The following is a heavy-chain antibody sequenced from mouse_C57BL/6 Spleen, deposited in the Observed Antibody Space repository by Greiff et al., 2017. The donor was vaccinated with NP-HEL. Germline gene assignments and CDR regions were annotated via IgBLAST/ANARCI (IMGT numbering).Heavy chain of an antibody. J-gene: IGHJ1*03. V-gene: IGHV1-69*01. CDR1: GYTFTSYW. CDR3: ARRFLYYGSSYWYFDV. D-gene: IGHD1-1*01. CDR2: IDPSDSYT. Sequence: VQLQQPGAELVMPGASVKLSCKASGYTFTSYWMHWVKQRPGQGLEWIGEIDPSDSYTNYNQKFKGKSTLTVDKSSSTAYMQLSSLTSEDSAVYYCARRFLYYGSSYWYFDVWGTGTTGTVSS.